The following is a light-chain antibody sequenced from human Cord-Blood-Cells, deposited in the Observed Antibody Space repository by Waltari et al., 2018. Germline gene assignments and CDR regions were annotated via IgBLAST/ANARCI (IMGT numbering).Light chain of an antibody. CDR3: MQALQTPYT. CDR2: LGS. J-gene: IGKJ2*01. CDR1: QSLLHNNGYNY. Sequence: DIVMTQSPLSLPVTPGEPASISCRSSQSLLHNNGYNYLDWYLQKPGQSPQLLIYLGSNRASGVPDRFSGSGSGTDFTLNISRVEAEDVGVYYCMQALQTPYTFGQGTKLEIK. V-gene: IGKV2-28*01.